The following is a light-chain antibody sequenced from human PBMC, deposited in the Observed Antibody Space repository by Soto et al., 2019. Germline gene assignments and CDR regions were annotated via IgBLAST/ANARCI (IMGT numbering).Light chain of an antibody. J-gene: IGKJ4*01. V-gene: IGKV3-15*01. CDR1: LTVATN. CDR2: YAS. CDR3: QHYYDIPLT. Sequence: DIVMTQSPATLSVSPGERATLSCRASLTVATNLAWYQQKPGQAPRLLIYYASTRATGIPARFSGSGSVKEFTLTISSVQSEDVAVYYCQHYYDIPLTFGGGTSVEIK.